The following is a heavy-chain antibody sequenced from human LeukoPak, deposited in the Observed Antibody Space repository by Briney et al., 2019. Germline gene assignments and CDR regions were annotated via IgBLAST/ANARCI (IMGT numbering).Heavy chain of an antibody. J-gene: IGHJ4*02. CDR3: TRNQPGXX. CDR2: ISSGSSTV. CDR1: GFSFSYYX. V-gene: IGHV3-48*02. Sequence: LSCXTSGFSFSYYXXNWVRQAPGXGLEWVSYISSGSSTVYYADSVRGRFTIYRDNAKNSLYLQMNSLRDEDTAVYYCTRNQPGXXXGQGX.